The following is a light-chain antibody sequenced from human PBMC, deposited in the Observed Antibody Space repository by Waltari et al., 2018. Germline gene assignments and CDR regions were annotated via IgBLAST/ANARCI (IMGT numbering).Light chain of an antibody. V-gene: IGLV2-14*03. CDR3: NSYTTISTWV. CDR2: DVS. J-gene: IGLJ3*02. Sequence: QSALTQPASVSGSPGQSITISCTGTSSDVGPSNYFSWYQQYPGKAPKLRIYDVSYRPSGVSSRFSGSKSGNTASLTISGLQAEDEADYYCNSYTTISTWVFGGGTKLTVL. CDR1: SSDVGPSNY.